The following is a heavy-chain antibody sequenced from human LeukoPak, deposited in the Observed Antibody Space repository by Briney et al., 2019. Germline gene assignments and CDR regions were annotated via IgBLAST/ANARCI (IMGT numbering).Heavy chain of an antibody. J-gene: IGHJ4*02. CDR1: GFIFNRYA. CDR2: ISGSGGST. D-gene: IGHD2/OR15-2a*01. Sequence: PGGSLRLSCAASGFIFNRYAMSWVRQAPGKGLEWVSAISGSGGSTYYADSVKGRFTISRDNAKNSLFLQMNSLRAEDTAVYYCARGQFLIDYWGQGTLVTVSS. CDR3: ARGQFLIDY. V-gene: IGHV3-23*01.